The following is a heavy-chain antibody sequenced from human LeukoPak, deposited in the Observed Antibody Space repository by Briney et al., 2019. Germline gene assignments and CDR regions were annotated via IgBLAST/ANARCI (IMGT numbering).Heavy chain of an antibody. D-gene: IGHD3/OR15-3a*01. CDR2: ISYDGSNK. Sequence: GGSLRLSCAASGFTFSSYAMHWVRQAPGKGLEWVAVISYDGSNKYYADSVEGRFTISRDNSKNTLYLQMNSLRAEDTAVYYCAKEGYDFSFDYWGQGTLVTVSS. CDR1: GFTFSSYA. V-gene: IGHV3-30*04. J-gene: IGHJ4*02. CDR3: AKEGYDFSFDY.